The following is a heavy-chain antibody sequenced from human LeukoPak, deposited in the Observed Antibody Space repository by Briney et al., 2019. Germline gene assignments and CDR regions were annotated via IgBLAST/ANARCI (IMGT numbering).Heavy chain of an antibody. CDR2: ILYDGSNK. Sequence: GRSLRLSCGASGFTFSTYTMHWVRQAPGKGLEWVAVILYDGSNKYYADSVKGRFTISRDTSKNTLYLQMNSLRDEDTAVYYCARDMSSSVPGDVFDYWGQGTLVTVSS. CDR1: GFTFSTYT. D-gene: IGHD7-27*01. J-gene: IGHJ4*02. V-gene: IGHV3-30-3*01. CDR3: ARDMSSSVPGDVFDY.